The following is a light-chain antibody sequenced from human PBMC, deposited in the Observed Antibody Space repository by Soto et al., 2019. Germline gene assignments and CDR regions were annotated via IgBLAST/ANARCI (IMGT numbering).Light chain of an antibody. V-gene: IGLV1-44*01. CDR1: SSNIGRNT. J-gene: IGLJ1*01. CDR3: AAWDDSLNAYV. CDR2: SSN. Sequence: QSVLTQPPSASGPPGQKVTISCSGGSSNIGRNTVNWYQQLPGTAPKLLIYSSNQRPQGVPDRFSGSKSGASASLAITGLQSADETDYYCAAWDDSLNAYVFGTGT.